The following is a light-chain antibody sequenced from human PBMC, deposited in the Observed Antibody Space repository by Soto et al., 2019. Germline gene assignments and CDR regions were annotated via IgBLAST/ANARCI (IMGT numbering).Light chain of an antibody. CDR1: QGISSF. Sequence: AIRMTQSPSSISASTGDRVTITCRASQGISSFLAWYQQKPGIAPKLLIYAAATLQRRARSRFSASGSGTDFTLTISRLQSEDFATYFCQQYLSYPYTFGQGTKLEI. CDR2: AAA. V-gene: IGKV1-8*01. CDR3: QQYLSYPYT. J-gene: IGKJ2*01.